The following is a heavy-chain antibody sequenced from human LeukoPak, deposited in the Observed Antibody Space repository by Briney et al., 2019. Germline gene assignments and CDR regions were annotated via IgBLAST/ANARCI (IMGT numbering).Heavy chain of an antibody. CDR1: GFTFGTSW. Sequence: GGSLRLSCAASGFTFGTSWMSWFRRAPGTGLQWVAHTSPNGRDTYYVDSVKGRFIISRDNPKNSLYLQMNSLRAEDTAVYYCARGGHGLLWFGELSGTIDYWGQGTLVTVSS. J-gene: IGHJ4*02. CDR2: TSPNGRDT. D-gene: IGHD3-10*01. V-gene: IGHV3-7*01. CDR3: ARGGHGLLWFGELSGTIDY.